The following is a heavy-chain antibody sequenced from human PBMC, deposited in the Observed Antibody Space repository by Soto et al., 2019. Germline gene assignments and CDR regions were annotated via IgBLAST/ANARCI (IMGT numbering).Heavy chain of an antibody. CDR1: GFTFSEYS. Sequence: GGSLRLSCSASGFTFSEYSMHWFRQAPGKGLQYVSTISSDGDITYYADSVKGRFTISRDNSKNTLYLQMNSLRPEDTAVYYCVKVSTFYDILTGYYSTNFFDPWGQGTLVTVSS. J-gene: IGHJ5*02. CDR2: ISSDGDIT. D-gene: IGHD3-9*01. V-gene: IGHV3-64D*06. CDR3: VKVSTFYDILTGYYSTNFFDP.